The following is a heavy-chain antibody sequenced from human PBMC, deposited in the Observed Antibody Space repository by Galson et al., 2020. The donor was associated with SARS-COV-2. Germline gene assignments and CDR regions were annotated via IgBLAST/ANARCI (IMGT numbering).Heavy chain of an antibody. CDR3: ARDEGPYGDYEGY. V-gene: IGHV3-21*01. D-gene: IGHD4-17*01. J-gene: IGHJ4*02. CDR2: ISSSSSYI. CDR1: GFTFSSYS. Sequence: GESLKISCAASGFTFSSYSMNWVRQAPGKGLEWVSSISSSSSYIYYADSVKGRFTISRDNAKNSLYLQMNSLRAEDTAVYYCARDEGPYGDYEGYWGQGTLVTVSS.